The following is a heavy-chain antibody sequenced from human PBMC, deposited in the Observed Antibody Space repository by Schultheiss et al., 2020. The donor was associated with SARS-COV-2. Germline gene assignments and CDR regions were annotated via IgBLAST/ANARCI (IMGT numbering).Heavy chain of an antibody. CDR2: ISSSSSYI. CDR3: ARDYDFWSGYFTDEDYYGMDV. V-gene: IGHV3-21*06. D-gene: IGHD3-3*01. CDR1: GFTFSDYA. J-gene: IGHJ6*02. Sequence: GGSLRLSCSASGFTFSDYAMHWVRQAPGKGLVWVSSISSSSSYIYYAGSVKGRFTISRDNAKNSVYLQMSSLRAEDTAMYYCARDYDFWSGYFTDEDYYGMDVWGQGTTVTVSS.